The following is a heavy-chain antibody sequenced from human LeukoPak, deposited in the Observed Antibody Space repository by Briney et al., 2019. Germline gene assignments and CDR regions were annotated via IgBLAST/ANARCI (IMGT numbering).Heavy chain of an antibody. V-gene: IGHV4-34*01. D-gene: IGHD3-3*01. J-gene: IGHJ4*02. CDR3: ARGPSRRWSGYWDFDY. CDR2: INHSGST. CDR1: GGSFSGYY. Sequence: SETLSLTCAVYGGSFSGYYWSWIRQPPGKGLEWIGEINHSGSTNYNPSLKSRVTISVDTSKNQFSLKLSSVTAADTAMYYCARGPSRRWSGYWDFDYWGQGTLVTVSS.